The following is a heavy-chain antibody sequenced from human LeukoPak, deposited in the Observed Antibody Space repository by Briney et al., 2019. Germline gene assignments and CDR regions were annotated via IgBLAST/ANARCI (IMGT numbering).Heavy chain of an antibody. CDR3: ARDANYDFWSGYYTANPPFFDY. J-gene: IGHJ4*02. CDR2: INSDGSST. Sequence: GGSLRLSCAASGFTFSTYWMHWVRQAPGKGLVWVSRINSDGSSTSYADSVKGRFTISRDNTKNTLYLQMNSLRAEDTAVYYCARDANYDFWSGYYTANPPFFDYWGQGTLVTVSS. D-gene: IGHD3-3*01. V-gene: IGHV3-74*01. CDR1: GFTFSTYW.